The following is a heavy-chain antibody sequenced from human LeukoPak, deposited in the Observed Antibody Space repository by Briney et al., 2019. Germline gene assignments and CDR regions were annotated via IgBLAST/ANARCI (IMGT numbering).Heavy chain of an antibody. Sequence: GGSLRLSCAASGFTFSSYWMSWVRQAPGKGLEWVTNIKQDGSEKYYVDSVKGRFTISRDNAKNSLYLQMNSLRAEDTAVYYCATLAADLEYYYDNSGYLPDWGQGTLVTVSS. D-gene: IGHD3-22*01. CDR1: GFTFSSYW. CDR3: ATLAADLEYYYDNSGYLPD. V-gene: IGHV3-7*01. CDR2: IKQDGSEK. J-gene: IGHJ4*02.